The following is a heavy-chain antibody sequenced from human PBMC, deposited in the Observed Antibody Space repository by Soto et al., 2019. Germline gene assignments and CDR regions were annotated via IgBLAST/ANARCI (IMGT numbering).Heavy chain of an antibody. CDR3: ARAGFCGPGCYYYFDY. J-gene: IGHJ4*02. D-gene: IGHD2-21*02. V-gene: IGHV3-7*01. Sequence: GGSLRLSCAVSGFTFGSYWMNWVRLIPGKGLEWVAYIKPDGSATYYVDSVKVRFTISRDNAKNSLYLQMNSLRVEDTSVYYCARAGFCGPGCYYYFDYWGPGTMVTVFS. CDR1: GFTFGSYW. CDR2: IKPDGSAT.